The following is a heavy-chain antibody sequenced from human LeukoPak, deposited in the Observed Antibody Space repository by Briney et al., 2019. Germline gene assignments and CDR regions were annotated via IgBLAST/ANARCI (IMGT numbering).Heavy chain of an antibody. CDR2: INHSGST. V-gene: IGHV4-34*01. D-gene: IGHD3-10*01. CDR3: ARRTRRITMVRGDSNWFDP. Sequence: SETLSLTCAVYGGSFSGYYWSWIRQPPGKGLEWIGEINHSGSTNYNPSLKSRVTISVDTSKNQFSLKLSSVTAADTAVYYCARRTRRITMVRGDSNWFDPWGQGTLVTVSS. J-gene: IGHJ5*02. CDR1: GGSFSGYY.